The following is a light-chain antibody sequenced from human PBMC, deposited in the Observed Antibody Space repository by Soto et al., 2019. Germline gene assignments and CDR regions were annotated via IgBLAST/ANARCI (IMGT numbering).Light chain of an antibody. Sequence: IMMTQSPSTLSVSPGERATLSCRASQSVSSYLAWYQQKPGQAPRLLISGASTRATGVPARFSGSGSGTDFTLTISSRQSEDFALYYCLQYNIWPRTFGQGTK. V-gene: IGKV3-15*01. CDR1: QSVSSY. CDR3: LQYNIWPRT. CDR2: GAS. J-gene: IGKJ1*01.